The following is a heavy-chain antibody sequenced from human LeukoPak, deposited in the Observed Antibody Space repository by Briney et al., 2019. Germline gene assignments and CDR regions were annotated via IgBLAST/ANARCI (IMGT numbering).Heavy chain of an antibody. D-gene: IGHD3-9*01. J-gene: IGHJ4*02. CDR3: ARHRRGVHTYYDILTGYSTHDY. CDR2: IYHSGST. Sequence: SETLSLTCAVSGYPISSGYYWGSIRQPPGKGLEWIGSIYHSGSTYYNPSLKSRVTISVDTSKNQFSLKLSSVTAADTAVYYCARHRRGVHTYYDILTGYSTHDYWGQGTLVTVSS. V-gene: IGHV4-38-2*01. CDR1: GYPISSGYY.